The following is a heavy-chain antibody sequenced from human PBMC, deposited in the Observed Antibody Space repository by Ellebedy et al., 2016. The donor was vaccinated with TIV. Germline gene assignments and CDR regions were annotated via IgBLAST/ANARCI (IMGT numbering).Heavy chain of an antibody. J-gene: IGHJ1*01. CDR2: FYYDGST. V-gene: IGHV3-53*01. Sequence: GESLKISCAASGFIVSTNDVSWVRQAPAKGLEWVSVFYYDGSTYYADPVKGRFTVSRDNSKNTVYLQMESLRADNAAVYYCVGAYRRGGGGEFAHWGQGTLVTVSS. D-gene: IGHD3-16*01. CDR3: VGAYRRGGGGEFAH. CDR1: GFIVSTND.